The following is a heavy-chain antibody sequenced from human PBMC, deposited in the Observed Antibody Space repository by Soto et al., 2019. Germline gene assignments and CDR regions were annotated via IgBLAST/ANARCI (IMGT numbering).Heavy chain of an antibody. CDR2: IYSSENT. Sequence: SETLSLTCTVSGDSVSTNSYSWGWIRQSPGKGLEWIGTIYSSENTYYNPSLLSRVTISVDTSKNEFSLRLSSVTAADTAVYYCARLNGYCISTNFHGYYGMDVWGQGTTVT. CDR1: GDSVSTNSYS. V-gene: IGHV4-39*01. D-gene: IGHD2-2*03. J-gene: IGHJ6*02. CDR3: ARLNGYCISTNFHGYYGMDV.